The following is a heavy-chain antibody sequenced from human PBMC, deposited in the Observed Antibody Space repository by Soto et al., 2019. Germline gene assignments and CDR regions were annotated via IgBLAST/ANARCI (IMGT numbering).Heavy chain of an antibody. D-gene: IGHD3-16*01. J-gene: IGHJ5*02. CDR3: ARETGGAKSLYNWFDP. V-gene: IGHV3-30*03. Sequence: GGSLRLSCAASGFTFSHFAMHWVRQAPGKGLQWVSSVSYDGRKNSYTESVKGRFTISRDNSKNTTDLQMNSLRSEDTAIYFCARETGGAKSLYNWFDPWGQGTLVTVSS. CDR2: VSYDGRKN. CDR1: GFTFSHFA.